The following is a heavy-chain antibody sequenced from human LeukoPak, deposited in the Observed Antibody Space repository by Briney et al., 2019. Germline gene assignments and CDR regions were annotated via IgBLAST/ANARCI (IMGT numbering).Heavy chain of an antibody. Sequence: GASVKVSCKASGGTFSSYTISWVRQAPGQGLDWMGRIIPILGIANYAQKFQGRVTITADKSTSTAYMELSSLRSEDTAVYYCAGYHDSSGYYSEDAFDIWGQGTMVTVSS. CDR1: GGTFSSYT. D-gene: IGHD3-22*01. V-gene: IGHV1-69*02. J-gene: IGHJ3*02. CDR3: AGYHDSSGYYSEDAFDI. CDR2: IIPILGIA.